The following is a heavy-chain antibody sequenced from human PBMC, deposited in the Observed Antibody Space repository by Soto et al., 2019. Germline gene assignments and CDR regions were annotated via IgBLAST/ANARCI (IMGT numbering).Heavy chain of an antibody. J-gene: IGHJ4*02. V-gene: IGHV3-21*01. CDR3: ARVRGFSGYESDDY. Sequence: GGSLRLSCAASGFTFNTYTMNWVRQAPGKGLEWVSSISSTGYYIYYADSVKGRFTISRDNAKNSLYLQMNSLRAEDTAIYYCARVRGFSGYESDDYWGQGTLVTV. CDR1: GFTFNTYT. D-gene: IGHD5-12*01. CDR2: ISSTGYYI.